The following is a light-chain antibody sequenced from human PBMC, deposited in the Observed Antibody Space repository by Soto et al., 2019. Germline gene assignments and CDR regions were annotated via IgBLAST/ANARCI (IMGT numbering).Light chain of an antibody. CDR1: QSVLYTSYNKNL. Sequence: DIVMTQSPGSLAVSLGDSANISCKSSQSVLYTSYNKNLLAWYQQKAGQHPKLLISWASTRESGVHDRFSGSGSGTDFTLTISSLQAEDVATYYCQQYYSGRPFGPVKKLDLK. CDR2: WAS. J-gene: IGKJ1*01. CDR3: QQYYSGRP. V-gene: IGKV4-1*01.